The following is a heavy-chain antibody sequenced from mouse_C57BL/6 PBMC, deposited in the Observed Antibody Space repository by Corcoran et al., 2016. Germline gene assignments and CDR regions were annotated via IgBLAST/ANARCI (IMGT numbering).Heavy chain of an antibody. V-gene: IGHV9-3*01. CDR2: INTYSGVP. CDR3: ARSYYGSSSGFAY. J-gene: IGHJ3*01. CDR1: GYTFTTYR. D-gene: IGHD1-1*01. Sequence: QIQLVQSGPELKKPGETVKLSCKASGYTFTTYRMRRVKQAPGKGLKWMGWINTYSGVPTYAEDFKGRFAFSLETSASTAYLQINNLKNEDTATYFCARSYYGSSSGFAYWGQGTLVTVSA.